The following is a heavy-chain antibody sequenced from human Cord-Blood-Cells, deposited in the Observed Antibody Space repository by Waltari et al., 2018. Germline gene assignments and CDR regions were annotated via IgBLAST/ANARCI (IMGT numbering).Heavy chain of an antibody. V-gene: IGHV4-39*01. CDR3: ARRDSSSWYGEFDY. J-gene: IGHJ4*02. D-gene: IGHD6-13*01. CDR1: GGSISSSSSY. Sequence: QLQLQESGPGLVKPSETLSLTCTVSGGSISSSSSYWGWIRQPPGKGLEWIGSIYYSGSTYYNPSLKSRVTISVDTSKNQFSLKLSSVTAADTAVYYCARRDSSSWYGEFDYWGQGTLVTVSS. CDR2: IYYSGST.